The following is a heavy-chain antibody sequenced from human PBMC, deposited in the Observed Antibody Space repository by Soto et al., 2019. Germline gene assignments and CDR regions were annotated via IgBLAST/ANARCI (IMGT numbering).Heavy chain of an antibody. CDR2: ITWNSGNI. CDR3: VKDSYADFHRVLSTAEYFFDY. V-gene: IGHV3-9*01. CDR1: GFTFDDYA. J-gene: IGHJ4*01. Sequence: EVQLVESGGGLVRPGRSLRLSCTPSGFTFDDYAMHWVRQAPGRGLEWVSGITWNSGNIAYADSVKGRFTIARDDDNNSLYLQMNSLRPEDTALYYCVKDSYADFHRVLSTAEYFFDYWGHGTLVTVSS. D-gene: IGHD2-2*01.